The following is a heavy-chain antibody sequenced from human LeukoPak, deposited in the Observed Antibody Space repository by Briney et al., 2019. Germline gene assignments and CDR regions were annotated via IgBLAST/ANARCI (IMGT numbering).Heavy chain of an antibody. J-gene: IGHJ4*02. CDR2: INQDGTEK. D-gene: IGHD4-23*01. CDR3: ASGNYFDS. CDR1: GFTFGTFW. V-gene: IGHV3-7*01. Sequence: GGSLRLSCAASGFTFGTFWMSWVRQAPGKGLEWVANINQDGTEKHYVDSVKGRFTISRDNTKKSLYLQMNSLRAEDTAVYFCASGNYFDSWGQGTLVAVSS.